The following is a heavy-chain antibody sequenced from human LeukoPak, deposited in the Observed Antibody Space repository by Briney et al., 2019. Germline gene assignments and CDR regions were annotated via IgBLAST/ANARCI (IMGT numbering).Heavy chain of an antibody. CDR1: GGTFSSYA. V-gene: IGHV1-69*01. CDR2: IIPIFGTA. CDR3: ARSYDSSGYYYYFDY. J-gene: IGHJ4*02. Sequence: SVKVSCKASGGTFSSYAINWVRQAPGQGLEWMGGIIPIFGTANYAQKFQGRVTITADESTSTAYMELSSLRSEDTAVYYCARSYDSSGYYYYFDYWGQGTLVTVSS. D-gene: IGHD3-22*01.